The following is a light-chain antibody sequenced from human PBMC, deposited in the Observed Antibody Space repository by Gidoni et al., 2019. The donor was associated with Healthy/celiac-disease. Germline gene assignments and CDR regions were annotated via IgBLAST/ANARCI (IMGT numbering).Light chain of an antibody. Sequence: QSALTQPRSVSWSPGQSVTISCTGTSSDFGGYHYVSWYQQHPGKAPQLMIYGVSKRPSGVHNRFSGSKSGNTASLTISGLQAEDEADYYCCSYAGSYTWVFGGGTKLTVL. CDR1: SSDFGGYHY. CDR3: CSYAGSYTWV. CDR2: GVS. V-gene: IGLV2-11*01. J-gene: IGLJ3*02.